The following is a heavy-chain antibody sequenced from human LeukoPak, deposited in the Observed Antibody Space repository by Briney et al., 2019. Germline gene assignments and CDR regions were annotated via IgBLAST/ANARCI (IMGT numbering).Heavy chain of an antibody. Sequence: SSETLSLTCAVSGGSISSSNWWSWVRQPPGKGLEWIGEIYHSGSTNYNPSLKSRVTISVDKSKNQFSLKLSSVTAADTAVYYCARVGYYDSSGTLDYWGQGTLVTVSS. D-gene: IGHD3-22*01. J-gene: IGHJ4*02. CDR1: GGSISSSNW. CDR2: IYHSGST. V-gene: IGHV4-4*02. CDR3: ARVGYYDSSGTLDY.